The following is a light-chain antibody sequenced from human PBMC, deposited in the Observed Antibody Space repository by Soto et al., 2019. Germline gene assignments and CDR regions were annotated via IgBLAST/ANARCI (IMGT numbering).Light chain of an antibody. J-gene: IGKJ5*01. V-gene: IGKV3-15*01. CDR3: QQYNTWRSIS. CDR2: DTS. CDR1: QSISRK. Sequence: EIVMTQSPATLSVSPGERVTLSCSASQSISRKLAWYQHRPGQAPRLLMYDTSTRAAGIPARFTGSGSGVYFTLTISSLQPDDFAVYYCQQYNTWRSISFGQGTRLETK.